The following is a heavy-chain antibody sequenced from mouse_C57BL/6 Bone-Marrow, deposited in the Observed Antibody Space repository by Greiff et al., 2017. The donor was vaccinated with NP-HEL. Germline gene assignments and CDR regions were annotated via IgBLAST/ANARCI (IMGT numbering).Heavy chain of an antibody. CDR3: ARRLSPHCDY. Sequence: QVQLQQPGAELVKPGASVKMSCKASGYTFTSYWITWVKQRPGQGLEWIGDIYPGSGSTNYNEKFKGKATLTADKSSSTAYMELRSLTSEDSAVYFCARRLSPHCDYWGQGTTLTVSS. D-gene: IGHD3-2*02. J-gene: IGHJ2*01. CDR2: IYPGSGST. CDR1: GYTFTSYW. V-gene: IGHV1-55*01.